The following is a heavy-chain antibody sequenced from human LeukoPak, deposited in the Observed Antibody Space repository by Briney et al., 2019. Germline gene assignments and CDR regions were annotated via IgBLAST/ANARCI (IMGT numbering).Heavy chain of an antibody. J-gene: IGHJ4*02. CDR1: LGSHW. V-gene: IGHV3-7*01. CDR3: TRDQT. Sequence: GGSLRLSCVGALGSHWMGRVRQAPGKGLEWVANIKEDGSQKYYMDSVKGRFTISRDNAKSSLFLQMNNLRVEDTAVYYCTRDQTWGQGTLVTVSS. CDR2: IKEDGSQK.